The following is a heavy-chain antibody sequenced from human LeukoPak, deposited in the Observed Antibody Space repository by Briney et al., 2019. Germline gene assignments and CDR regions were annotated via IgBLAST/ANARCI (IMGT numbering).Heavy chain of an antibody. J-gene: IGHJ4*02. CDR1: GGTFSSYA. CDR2: IIPILGIA. CDR3: ARDGSGGYFDY. D-gene: IGHD3-10*01. V-gene: IGHV1-69*04. Sequence: SVKVSCKASGGTFSSYAISWVRQAPGQGLEWMGRIIPILGIANYAQKFQGRVTITADKSTSTAYMELSSLRSEDTAVYYCARDGSGGYFDYWGQGSLVIVSS.